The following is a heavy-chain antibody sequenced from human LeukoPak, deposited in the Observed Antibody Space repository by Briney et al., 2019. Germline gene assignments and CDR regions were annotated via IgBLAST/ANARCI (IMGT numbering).Heavy chain of an antibody. D-gene: IGHD2-15*01. J-gene: IGHJ4*02. V-gene: IGHV4-38-2*01. CDR3: ARPRGSCSGGSCYYYYFDY. CDR1: GYSISSGYY. Sequence: PSETLSLTCAVSGYSISSGYYWGWIRQPPGKGLEWIGSIYHSGSTYYNPSLKSRVTISVGTSKNQFSLKLGSVTAADTAVYYCARPRGSCSGGSCYYYYFDYWGQGTLVTVSS. CDR2: IYHSGST.